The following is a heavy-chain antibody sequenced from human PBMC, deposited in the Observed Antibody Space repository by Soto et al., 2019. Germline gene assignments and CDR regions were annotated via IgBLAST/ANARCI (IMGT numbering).Heavy chain of an antibody. Sequence: EVQLVESGGGLVQPGGSLRLSCAASGFTFSNYWMYWVRQAPGKGLEWVSRINSDGSVSTYADSVKGRLTISRDNVKNTLYLRMDSLRAEDTAVYYCARGDCVGGSCYSLAGSFYYYMDAWGKGTTVTV. CDR3: ARGDCVGGSCYSLAGSFYYYMDA. D-gene: IGHD2-15*01. CDR2: INSDGSVS. CDR1: GFTFSNYW. J-gene: IGHJ6*03. V-gene: IGHV3-74*03.